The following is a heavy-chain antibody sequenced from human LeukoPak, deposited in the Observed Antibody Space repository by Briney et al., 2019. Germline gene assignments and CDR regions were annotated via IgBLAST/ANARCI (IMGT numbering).Heavy chain of an antibody. CDR1: GFTVSSNY. CDR3: ARGGARQQLVENYFDH. Sequence: GGSLRLSCAASGFTVSSNYMNWVRQAPGKGLEWVSVLYRGGTTYYADSVKGRFTISSDTSKNTVYLQMNSLRAEDTAVYYCARGGARQQLVENYFDHWGQGTLVTVSS. D-gene: IGHD6-13*01. J-gene: IGHJ4*02. V-gene: IGHV3-53*01. CDR2: LYRGGTT.